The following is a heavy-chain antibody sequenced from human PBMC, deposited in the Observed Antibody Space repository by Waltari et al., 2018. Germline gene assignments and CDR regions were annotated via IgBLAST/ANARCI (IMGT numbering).Heavy chain of an antibody. CDR3: ARDGHGTVDFDL. CDR2: VTIDGSST. J-gene: IGHJ4*02. V-gene: IGHV3-74*01. Sequence: EVQLVESGGGLVQPGGSLRLSCAASGFTFGSYWMHWVRQAPGKGLVWVSRVTIDGSSTTYADSVKGRFTISRDNARNTLYLQMNSLSAEDTAVYYCARDGHGTVDFDLWGQGTVVTVSS. CDR1: GFTFGSYW.